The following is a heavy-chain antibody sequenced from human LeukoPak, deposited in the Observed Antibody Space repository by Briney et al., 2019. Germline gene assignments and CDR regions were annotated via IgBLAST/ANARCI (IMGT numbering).Heavy chain of an antibody. J-gene: IGHJ4*02. D-gene: IGHD6-6*01. CDR1: AGSFSCYY. Sequence: SETLSLTCAVYAGSFSCYYWSWIRQPPGKGLEWIGEINHSGSTNYNPSLKSRVTISVDTSNNQFSLKLSSVTAADTAVYYCARGPNSGSDYWGQGTLVTVSS. V-gene: IGHV4-34*01. CDR3: ARGPNSGSDY. CDR2: INHSGST.